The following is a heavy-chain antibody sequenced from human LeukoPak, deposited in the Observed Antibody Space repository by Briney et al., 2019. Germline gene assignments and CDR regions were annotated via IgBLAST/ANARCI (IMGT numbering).Heavy chain of an antibody. CDR1: GGSISSYY. CDR3: ASTILSGHFDY. D-gene: IGHD3-9*01. J-gene: IGHJ4*02. CDR2: IYYSGST. V-gene: IGHV4-59*01. Sequence: PSETLSLTCTVSGGSISSYYWSWIRQPPGKGLEWFGYIYYSGSTNHNPSLKSRVTISVDTSKNQFSLKLSSVTAADTAVYYCASTILSGHFDYWGQGTLVTVSS.